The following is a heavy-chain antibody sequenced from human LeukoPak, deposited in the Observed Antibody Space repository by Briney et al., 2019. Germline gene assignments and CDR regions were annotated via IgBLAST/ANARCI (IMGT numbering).Heavy chain of an antibody. Sequence: PSETLSLTCSVSGGSITSYYWSWIRQAAGKGLEWIGRIYTSGSTAYNPSLKSRVTMSVDTSKNQFSLKLYSVTAADTAVYYCATPYCSGISCLDVFNMWGQGTRVTVSS. CDR3: ATPYCSGISCLDVFNM. D-gene: IGHD2-2*01. V-gene: IGHV4-4*07. CDR2: IYTSGST. CDR1: GGSITSYY. J-gene: IGHJ3*02.